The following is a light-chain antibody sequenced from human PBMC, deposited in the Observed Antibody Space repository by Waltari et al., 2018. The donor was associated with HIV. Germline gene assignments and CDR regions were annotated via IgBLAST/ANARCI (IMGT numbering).Light chain of an antibody. Sequence: QSALTQPASVSGSPGQSITLSCTGTSSDVGGYNYVSWYQQPPGKAPKIMLYDVSNRPSGVSNRFAGSKSGNTASLTISGLQAEDEADYYCSSYTSTYVFGTGTKVTVL. CDR1: SSDVGGYNY. V-gene: IGLV2-14*01. CDR3: SSYTSTYV. J-gene: IGLJ1*01. CDR2: DVS.